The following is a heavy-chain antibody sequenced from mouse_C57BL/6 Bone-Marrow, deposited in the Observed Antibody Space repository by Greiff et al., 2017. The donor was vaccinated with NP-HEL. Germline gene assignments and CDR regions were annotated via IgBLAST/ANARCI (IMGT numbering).Heavy chain of an antibody. CDR1: YFAFMASA. CDR3: ARGEYDYDGGGFAY. D-gene: IGHD2-4*01. Sequence: LKESGAELVRPGSSVKLSCKDSYFAFMASAMHWVKQRPGHGLEWIGSFTMYSDATEYSENFKGKATLTANPSSSTAYMELSSLTSEDSAVYYCARGEYDYDGGGFAYWGQGTLVTVSA. J-gene: IGHJ3*01. V-gene: IGHV1-49*01. CDR2: FTMYSDAT.